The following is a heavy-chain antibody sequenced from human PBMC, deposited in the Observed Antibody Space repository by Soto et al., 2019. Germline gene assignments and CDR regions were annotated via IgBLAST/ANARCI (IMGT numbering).Heavy chain of an antibody. D-gene: IGHD3-16*02. V-gene: IGHV1-18*04. J-gene: IGHJ4*02. CDR3: ARGPIVWGSYRSHLFDY. CDR1: GYTFTSYG. Sequence: ASVKVSCKASGYTFTSYGISWVRQAPGQGLEWMGWISAYNGNTNYAQKLQGRVTMTTDTSTSTAYMELRSLRSDDTAVYYCARGPIVWGSYRSHLFDYWGQGTLVTVYS. CDR2: ISAYNGNT.